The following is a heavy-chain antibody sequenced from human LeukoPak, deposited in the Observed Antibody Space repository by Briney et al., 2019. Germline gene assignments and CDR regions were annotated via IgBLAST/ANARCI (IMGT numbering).Heavy chain of an antibody. CDR1: GFPFSSYA. CDR3: ARDRERRFDY. Sequence: GGSLRLSCAASGFPFSSYAMHWVRQAPGRGLEWVAVISYDGSNKYYADSVKGRFTISRDNSKNTLYLQMNSLRAEDTAVYYCARDRERRFDYWGQGTLVTVSS. D-gene: IGHD1-1*01. V-gene: IGHV3-30-3*01. CDR2: ISYDGSNK. J-gene: IGHJ4*02.